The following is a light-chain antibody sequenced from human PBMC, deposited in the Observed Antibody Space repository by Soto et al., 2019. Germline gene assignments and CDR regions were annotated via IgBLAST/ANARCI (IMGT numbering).Light chain of an antibody. Sequence: QSVLTQPPSASGTPGQRVTISCSGSSSNIGSNYVYWYQQLPGTAPKLLIYSNNQRPSGVPDRFSGSKSGTSASLAISGLRSEDEAAYYCSTWDDSLRGWVFGGGTKVTVL. CDR1: SSNIGSNY. J-gene: IGLJ3*02. V-gene: IGLV1-47*02. CDR2: SNN. CDR3: STWDDSLRGWV.